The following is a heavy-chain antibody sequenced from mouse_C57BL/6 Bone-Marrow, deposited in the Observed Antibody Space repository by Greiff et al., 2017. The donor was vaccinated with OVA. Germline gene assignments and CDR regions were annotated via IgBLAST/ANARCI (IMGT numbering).Heavy chain of an antibody. CDR1: GYTFTDYN. CDR3: ARWRDYVDY. J-gene: IGHJ2*01. V-gene: IGHV1-18*01. CDR2: INPNTGGT. Sequence: VQLQQSGPELVKPGASVKIPCKASGYTFTDYNMDWVKQSHGKSLEWIGDINPNTGGTIYNQKFKGKATLTVDKSSSTAYMELRSLTSEDTAVYYCARWRDYVDYWGQGTTLTVSS.